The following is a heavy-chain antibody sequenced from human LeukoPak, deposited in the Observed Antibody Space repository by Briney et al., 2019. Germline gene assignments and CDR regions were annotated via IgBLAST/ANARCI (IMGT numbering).Heavy chain of an antibody. CDR1: GGSISSYY. CDR3: ARDTYDSSGGLDY. D-gene: IGHD3-22*01. CDR2: IYYSGST. V-gene: IGHV4-59*01. Sequence: SETLSLTCTVSGGSISSYYWSWIRQPPGKGLEWIGYIYYSGSTNYNPSLKSRVTISVDTSKNQFSLKLSSVTAADTAVYYCARDTYDSSGGLDYWGQGTLVTVSS. J-gene: IGHJ4*02.